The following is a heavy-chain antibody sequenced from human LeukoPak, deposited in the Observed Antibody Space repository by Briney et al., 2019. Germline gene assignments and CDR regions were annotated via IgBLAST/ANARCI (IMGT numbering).Heavy chain of an antibody. V-gene: IGHV4-34*01. CDR3: ARGERLLWFGESTSSI. J-gene: IGHJ4*02. CDR2: INHSGST. Sequence: KLSETLSLTCAVYGGSFSGYYWSWIRQPPGKGLEWIGEINHSGSTNYNPSLKSRVTISVDTSKNQFSLKLSSVTAADMAVYYCARGERLLWFGESTSSIWGQGTLVTVSS. D-gene: IGHD3-10*01. CDR1: GGSFSGYY.